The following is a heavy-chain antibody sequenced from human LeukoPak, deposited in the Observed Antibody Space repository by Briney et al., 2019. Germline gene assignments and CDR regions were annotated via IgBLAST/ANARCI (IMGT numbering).Heavy chain of an antibody. V-gene: IGHV3-23*01. CDR3: AKDRVPNYYDSSGYPLGDY. CDR2: ISGSGGST. D-gene: IGHD3-22*01. Sequence: GGSLRLSCAASGFTFSSYAMSWVRQAPGKGLEWVSAISGSGGSTYYADSVKGRFTISRDNSKNTLYLQMNSLRAEDTAVYYCAKDRVPNYYDSSGYPLGDYWGQGTLVTVSS. J-gene: IGHJ4*02. CDR1: GFTFSSYA.